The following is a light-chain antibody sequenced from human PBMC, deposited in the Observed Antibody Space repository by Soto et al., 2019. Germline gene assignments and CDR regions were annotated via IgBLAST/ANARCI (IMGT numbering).Light chain of an antibody. CDR3: QQYYTTHVT. V-gene: IGKV4-1*01. J-gene: IGKJ3*01. CDR2: WAS. Sequence: DIVMTQSPDSLAVSLGARATINCKSSQSVLYSSNNKNYLAWYQQKPGQPPKLLIYWASTRESGVPDRFSGSGSGTDFTLTISSLQADDVAVYSCQQYYTTHVTFGPGTKVDIK. CDR1: QSVLYSSNNKNY.